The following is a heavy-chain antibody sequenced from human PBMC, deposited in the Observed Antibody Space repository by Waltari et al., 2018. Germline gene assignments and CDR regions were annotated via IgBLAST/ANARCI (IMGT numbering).Heavy chain of an antibody. J-gene: IGHJ4*02. Sequence: GLVQPGGSMRLSCEASGFIFSDYWMMWVRPVPGQGVQWVATIKEDETKMLYVDSVKGRFTISRDNAKNSVDLQMNSLRVEDTGVYYCARDRIRAPSGPYFPDNFDCWGQGTLVTVSS. CDR2: IKEDETKM. V-gene: IGHV3-7*01. CDR1: GFIFSDYW. D-gene: IGHD1-26*01. CDR3: ARDRIRAPSGPYFPDNFDC.